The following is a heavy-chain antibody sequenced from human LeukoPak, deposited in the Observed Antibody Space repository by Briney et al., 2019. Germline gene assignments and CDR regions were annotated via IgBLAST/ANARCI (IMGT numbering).Heavy chain of an antibody. CDR2: IYSGGST. J-gene: IGHJ6*02. Sequence: GGSLRLSCAASGFTVSSNYMSWVRQAPGKGLEWVSVIYSGGSTYYADSVKGRFTISRDNSKNTLYLQMNSLRAEDTAVYYCARDYWSGSRTTYYDFWSGYYPYYYYGMDVWGQGTTVTVSS. CDR3: ARDYWSGSRTTYYDFWSGYYPYYYYGMDV. D-gene: IGHD3-3*01. V-gene: IGHV3-53*01. CDR1: GFTVSSNY.